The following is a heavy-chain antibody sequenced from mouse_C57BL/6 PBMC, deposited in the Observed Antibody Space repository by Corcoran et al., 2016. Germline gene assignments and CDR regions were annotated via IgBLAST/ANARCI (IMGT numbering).Heavy chain of an antibody. Sequence: QTQLVQSGPELKKPGETVKISCKASGYTFTTYGMSWVKQAPGKGLKWMGWINTYSGVPTYADDFKGRFAFSLETSASTAYLQINNLKNEDTATYFCARGNYGSRNFDYWGQGTTLTVSS. CDR2: INTYSGVP. D-gene: IGHD1-1*01. J-gene: IGHJ2*01. V-gene: IGHV9-3*01. CDR3: ARGNYGSRNFDY. CDR1: GYTFTTYG.